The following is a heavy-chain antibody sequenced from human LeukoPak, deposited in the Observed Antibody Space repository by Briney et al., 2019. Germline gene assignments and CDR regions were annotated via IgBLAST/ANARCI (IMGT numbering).Heavy chain of an antibody. CDR3: ARESERDDGWFDP. CDR1: GYTFRSHD. V-gene: IGHV1-8*01. CDR2: VSPKTGRT. D-gene: IGHD1-1*01. J-gene: IGHJ5*02. Sequence: ASVLVSCKASGYTFRSHDINWVRQATGQGLEWMGWVSPKTGRTGYAQKFQGRVYMTTNASLSTAYMELSSLRSDDTAEYFCARESERDDGWFDPWGQGTLVTVSS.